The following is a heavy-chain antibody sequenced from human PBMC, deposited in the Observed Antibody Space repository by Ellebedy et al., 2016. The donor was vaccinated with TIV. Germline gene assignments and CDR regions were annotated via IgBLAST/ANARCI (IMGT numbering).Heavy chain of an antibody. D-gene: IGHD6-25*01. CDR3: ARERLQKNWFDP. Sequence: AASVKVSCKASGYTFTGYFMHWGRQAPGQGLQWMVCINPNSVGTNYAQKCQGRVTMTRDRSISTAYMELSRLRYDDTAVYYCARERLQKNWFDPWGKGTLVTVSS. CDR1: GYTFTGYF. V-gene: IGHV1-2*02. CDR2: INPNSVGT. J-gene: IGHJ5*02.